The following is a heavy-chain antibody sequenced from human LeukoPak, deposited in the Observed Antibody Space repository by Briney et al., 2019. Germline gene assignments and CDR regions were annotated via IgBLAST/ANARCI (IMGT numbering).Heavy chain of an antibody. CDR3: ARSPLYIVVVPAGWFDP. CDR1: GGSISSGDYY. J-gene: IGHJ5*02. V-gene: IGHV4-30-4*01. Sequence: SQTLSLTCTVSGGSISSGDYYWSWIRQPPGKGLEWIGYIYYSGSTYYNPSLKSRVTISVDTSKNQFSLKLSSVTAADTAVYYCARSPLYIVVVPAGWFDPWGQGTLVTVSS. CDR2: IYYSGST. D-gene: IGHD2-2*01.